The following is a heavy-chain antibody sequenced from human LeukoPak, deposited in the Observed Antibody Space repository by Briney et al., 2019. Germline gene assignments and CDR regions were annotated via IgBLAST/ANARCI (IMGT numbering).Heavy chain of an antibody. J-gene: IGHJ4*02. CDR3: ARHNAGLSGLVTFDY. D-gene: IGHD3-22*01. CDR2: IIPIFGTA. CDR1: GGTFSSYA. Sequence: ASVKVSCKASGGTFSSYAISWVRQAPGQGLEWMGGIIPIFGTANYAQKFQGRVTITADESTSTAYMELSSLRSEDTAVYYCARHNAGLSGLVTFDYWGQGTLVTVSS. V-gene: IGHV1-69*01.